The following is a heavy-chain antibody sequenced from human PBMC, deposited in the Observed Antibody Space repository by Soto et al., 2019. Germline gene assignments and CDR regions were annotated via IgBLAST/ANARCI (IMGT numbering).Heavy chain of an antibody. J-gene: IGHJ4*02. CDR3: ARSSGLTPDFDY. CDR1: GFTFSSYA. V-gene: IGHV3-30-3*01. D-gene: IGHD6-19*01. CDR2: ISYDGSNK. Sequence: MRLSCAASGFTFSSYAMHWVRQAPGTGLERVAVISYDGSNKYYADSVKGRFTIYRDNSKNKLYLQMNSLRAEDTAVYYCARSSGLTPDFDYWGQGTLVTVSS.